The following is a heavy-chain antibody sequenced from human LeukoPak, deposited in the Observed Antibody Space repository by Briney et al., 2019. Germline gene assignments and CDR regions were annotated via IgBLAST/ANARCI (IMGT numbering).Heavy chain of an antibody. J-gene: IGHJ4*02. CDR3: AREPVTYGDEAYFDY. Sequence: SETLSLTCSVSGGSISSYYWSWIRQPPGKGLEWSGYISHSGSTNYHPSLKSRVTISVDTSKNQFSLKLSSVTAADTAVYYCAREPVTYGDEAYFDYWGQGTLVTVSS. V-gene: IGHV4-59*01. CDR1: GGSISSYY. D-gene: IGHD4-17*01. CDR2: ISHSGST.